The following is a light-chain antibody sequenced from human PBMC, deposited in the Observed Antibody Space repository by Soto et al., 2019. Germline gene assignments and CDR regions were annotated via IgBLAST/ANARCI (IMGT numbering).Light chain of an antibody. V-gene: IGLV2-14*01. CDR3: SAYTARSTLV. J-gene: IGLJ3*02. CDR1: MRDVGAYNL. CDR2: GVR. Sequence: QSALTQPASVSGSAGQSITISCSGTMRDVGAYNLVSWYQQHPGTAPKLIIYGVRNRPPGISSRFSGSRSGNTASLTISGLQSEDEGDYYCSAYTARSTLVFGGGTKLTVL.